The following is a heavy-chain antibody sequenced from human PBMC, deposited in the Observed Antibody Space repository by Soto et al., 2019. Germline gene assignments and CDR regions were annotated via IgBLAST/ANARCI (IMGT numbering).Heavy chain of an antibody. CDR2: ISYDGSNK. CDR3: AKDLEQEVYYYYGIDV. Sequence: GGSLRLSCAASGFTFSSYGMHWVRQAPGKGLEWVAVISYDGSNKYYADSVKGRFTISRDNSKNTLYLQMNSLRAEDTAVYYCAKDLEQEVYYYYGIDVWGQGPTVTVSS. CDR1: GFTFSSYG. V-gene: IGHV3-30*18. J-gene: IGHJ6*02. D-gene: IGHD1-1*01.